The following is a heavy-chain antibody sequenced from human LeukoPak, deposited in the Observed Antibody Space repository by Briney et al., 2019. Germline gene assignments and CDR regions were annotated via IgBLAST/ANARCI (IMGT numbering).Heavy chain of an antibody. D-gene: IGHD2-2*01. J-gene: IGHJ4*02. V-gene: IGHV3-30-3*01. Sequence: GGSLRLSCAASGFTFSSYAMHWVRQAPGKGLEWVAVISYDGSNKYYADSVKGRFTISRDNSKNTLYLQMNSLRAEDTAVYYCARDVYQLLSSLTGTKRNEDYWGQGTLVTVPS. CDR2: ISYDGSNK. CDR3: ARDVYQLLSSLTGTKRNEDY. CDR1: GFTFSSYA.